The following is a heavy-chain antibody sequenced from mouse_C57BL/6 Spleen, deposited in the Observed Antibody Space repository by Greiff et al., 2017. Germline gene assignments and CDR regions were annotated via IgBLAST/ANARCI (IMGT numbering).Heavy chain of an antibody. Sequence: QVQLQQPGAELVKPGASVKLSCKASGYTFTSYWMHWVKQRPGKGLEWIGMIHPNSGSTNYNEKFKSKATLTVDKSSSTAYMQLSSLTSEDSAVYYCARYDGYPLYYAMDYWGQGTSVTVSS. CDR2: IHPNSGST. CDR3: ARYDGYPLYYAMDY. D-gene: IGHD2-3*01. V-gene: IGHV1-64*01. J-gene: IGHJ4*01. CDR1: GYTFTSYW.